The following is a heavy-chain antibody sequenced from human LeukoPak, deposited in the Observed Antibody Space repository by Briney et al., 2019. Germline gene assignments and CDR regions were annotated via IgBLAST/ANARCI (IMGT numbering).Heavy chain of an antibody. CDR3: ARDSVVGAGFYYYYYMDV. V-gene: IGHV1-46*01. D-gene: IGHD2-15*01. CDR1: GYTFTSYY. CDR2: INPSGGST. Sequence: ASVTVSCKASGYTFTSYYMHWVRQAPGQGLEWMGIINPSGGSTSYAQKFQGRVTMTRDTSTSTVYMELSSLRSEDTAVYYCARDSVVGAGFYYYYYMDVWGKGTTVTVSS. J-gene: IGHJ6*03.